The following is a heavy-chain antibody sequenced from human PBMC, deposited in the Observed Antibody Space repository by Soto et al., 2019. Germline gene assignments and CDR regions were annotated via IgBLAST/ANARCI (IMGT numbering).Heavy chain of an antibody. Sequence: SETLSLTCTFSVGSVSDYYWSWIRQPPGKGLEWIGSAYYSGNTRYNPSLMSRVTISLDTSNSQFSLKLRSVTAADTAVYYCARGPLVNIVTTTSYWFFDLWGRGTQVTSPQ. V-gene: IGHV4-59*02. CDR3: ARGPLVNIVTTTSYWFFDL. CDR1: VGSVSDYY. D-gene: IGHD5-12*01. J-gene: IGHJ2*01. CDR2: AYYSGNT.